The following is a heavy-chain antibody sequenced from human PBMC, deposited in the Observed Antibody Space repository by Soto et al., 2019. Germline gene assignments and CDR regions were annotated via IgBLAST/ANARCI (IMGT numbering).Heavy chain of an antibody. D-gene: IGHD2-8*01. CDR2: ISSSSSYI. J-gene: IGHJ6*03. CDR1: GFTFSSYS. CDR3: ARAGCTNGVCPYYYYYYMDV. V-gene: IGHV3-21*01. Sequence: GGSLRLSCAASGFTFSSYSMNWVRQAPGKGLEWVSSISSSSSYIYYADSVKGRFTISRDNAKNSLCLQMNSLRAEDTAVYYCARAGCTNGVCPYYYYYYMDVWGKGTTVTVSS.